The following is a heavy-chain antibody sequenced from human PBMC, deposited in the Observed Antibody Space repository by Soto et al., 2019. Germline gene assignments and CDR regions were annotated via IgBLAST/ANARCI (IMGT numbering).Heavy chain of an antibody. J-gene: IGHJ6*02. Sequence: SLRLSCAASGFTFSSYAMSWVRQAPGKGLEWVSAISGSGGSTYYADSVKGRFTISRDNSKNTLYLQMNSLRAEDTAVYYCAKEVYCSSTSSYYYGMDVWGQGTTVTVSS. CDR1: GFTFSSYA. D-gene: IGHD2-2*01. CDR2: ISGSGGST. CDR3: AKEVYCSSTSSYYYGMDV. V-gene: IGHV3-23*01.